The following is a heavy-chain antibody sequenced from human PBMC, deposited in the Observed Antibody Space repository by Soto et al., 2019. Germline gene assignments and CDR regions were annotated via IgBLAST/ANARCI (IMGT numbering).Heavy chain of an antibody. Sequence: DVHLLESGGGLVQPGGSLRLSCVASGFTLSDYDMGWVRQAPGKGLEWVSLIKGDGGATYYARSLEGRLTTSRDTSENTLYLQMNSLRVEDTALYYCAKDRRGGEYPAFDLWGQGTLVTVSS. V-gene: IGHV3-23*01. CDR2: IKGDGGAT. CDR3: AKDRRGGEYPAFDL. D-gene: IGHD2-21*01. CDR1: GFTLSDYD. J-gene: IGHJ3*01.